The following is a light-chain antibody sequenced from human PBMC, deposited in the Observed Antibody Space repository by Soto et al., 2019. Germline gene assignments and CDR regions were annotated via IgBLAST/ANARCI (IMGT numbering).Light chain of an antibody. CDR3: QQYGSSPRM. V-gene: IGKV3-20*01. CDR1: QSVSSSY. CDR2: DAS. J-gene: IGKJ1*01. Sequence: EIVLTQSPGSLSLSPGEGATLSCWASQSVSSSYLAWYQQKPGQAPRLLIYDASARATGIPDRFSGSGSGTDFTLTISRLEPEDFAVYYCQQYGSSPRMFGQGTKLDI.